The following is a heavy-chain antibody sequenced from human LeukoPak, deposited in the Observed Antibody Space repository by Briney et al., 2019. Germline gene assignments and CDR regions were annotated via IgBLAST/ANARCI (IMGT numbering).Heavy chain of an antibody. Sequence: LSLTCAVYGGSFSGYYWSWIRQPPGKGLEWVAVISYDGSNKYYADSVKGRFTISRDNSKNTLYLQMNSLRAEDTAVYYCARAAEETTTGTGPTGYPYWGQGTLVTVSS. J-gene: IGHJ4*02. CDR2: ISYDGSNK. CDR1: GGSFSGYY. D-gene: IGHD1-1*01. CDR3: ARAAEETTTGTGPTGYPY. V-gene: IGHV3-30*03.